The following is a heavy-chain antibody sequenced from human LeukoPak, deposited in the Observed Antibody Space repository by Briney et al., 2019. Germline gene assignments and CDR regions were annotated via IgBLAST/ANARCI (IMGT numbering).Heavy chain of an antibody. D-gene: IGHD5-24*01. Sequence: QPGRSLRLSCAASAFTFDDYAMHWVRQVPGKGLEWVSGISWNSGSIGYADSVKGRFTISRDNAKNSLYLQMNSLRAEDTALYYCAKDYEYRDGYYGMNVWGQGTTVTVSS. V-gene: IGHV3-9*01. J-gene: IGHJ6*02. CDR2: ISWNSGSI. CDR3: AKDYEYRDGYYGMNV. CDR1: AFTFDDYA.